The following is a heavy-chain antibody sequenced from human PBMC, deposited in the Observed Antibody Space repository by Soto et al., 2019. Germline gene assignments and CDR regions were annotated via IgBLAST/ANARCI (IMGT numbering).Heavy chain of an antibody. CDR2: IYFSGST. J-gene: IGHJ4*02. Sequence: SETLSLTCTVSGGSISSYYWSWIRQPPGKGLEWIGYIYFSGSTNYNPSLQSRVTISVDTSKNQFSLKLSSVTAADTAVYYCARHYYDSSGYFRFDYWGQGTLVTVSS. CDR3: ARHYYDSSGYFRFDY. V-gene: IGHV4-59*01. CDR1: GGSISSYY. D-gene: IGHD3-22*01.